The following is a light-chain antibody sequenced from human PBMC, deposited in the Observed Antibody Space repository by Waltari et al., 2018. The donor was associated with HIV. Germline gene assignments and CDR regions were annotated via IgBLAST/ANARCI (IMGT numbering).Light chain of an antibody. Sequence: DVQLTQSPASVSASVGDTVTITCRASQAFSTWIAWYQQKPGRATKLLLYSASTLHSGVSSRFSGSGSGPDFTLTITYLHPEDLATYYFQRANTSPSFGGGTKVEIK. CDR3: QRANTSPS. V-gene: IGKV1-12*02. CDR1: QAFSTW. CDR2: SAS. J-gene: IGKJ4*01.